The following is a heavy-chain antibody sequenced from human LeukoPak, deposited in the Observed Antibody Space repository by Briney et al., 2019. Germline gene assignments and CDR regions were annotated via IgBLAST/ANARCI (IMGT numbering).Heavy chain of an antibody. CDR1: GFIFSTYS. CDR2: ISGSSDAI. V-gene: IGHV3-48*02. J-gene: IGHJ6*02. D-gene: IGHD3-10*01. CDR3: ARYFGDPQGMDA. Sequence: GGSLRLSCAASGFIFSTYSMSWVRQAPGKGLEWVSYISGSSDAIYYADSVKGRFTISRDNAKNSLYLQMNSLRDEDTAVYYCARYFGDPQGMDAWGQGTTVTVSS.